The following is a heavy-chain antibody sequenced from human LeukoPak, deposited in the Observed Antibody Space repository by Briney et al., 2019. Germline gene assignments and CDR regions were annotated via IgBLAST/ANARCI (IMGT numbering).Heavy chain of an antibody. D-gene: IGHD3-16*01. CDR2: ISANNGDT. J-gene: IGHJ4*02. V-gene: IGHV1-18*01. Sequence: ASVKVSCKASGYTFTSYGIAWVRQAPGQGLQWMGWISANNGDTSYSQKLQGRVTMTTDTSTNTAYMELRSLTSDDTAGYYCARDPPGLTLGSPGDYWGQGTLVIVSS. CDR3: ARDPPGLTLGSPGDY. CDR1: GYTFTSYG.